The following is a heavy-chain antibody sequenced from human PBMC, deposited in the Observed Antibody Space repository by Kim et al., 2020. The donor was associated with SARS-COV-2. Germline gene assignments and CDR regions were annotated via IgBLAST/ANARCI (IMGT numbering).Heavy chain of an antibody. CDR1: GYTFTAYY. J-gene: IGHJ3*02. V-gene: IGHV1-2*02. Sequence: ASVKVSCKASGYTFTAYYMQWVRQAPGQGLEWMGWINPDSGGTNYAEKFRGRVTMTRDTSVTTTYMELSRLTSDDTAVYYCAGDAADRRGYSSAFDIGGQGTRVSVSS. CDR3: AGDAADRRGYSSAFDI. CDR2: INPDSGGT. D-gene: IGHD3-22*01.